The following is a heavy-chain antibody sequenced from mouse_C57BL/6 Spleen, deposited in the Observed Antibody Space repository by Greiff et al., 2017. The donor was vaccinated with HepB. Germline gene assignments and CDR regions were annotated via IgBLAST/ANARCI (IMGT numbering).Heavy chain of an antibody. CDR1: GFNIKDDY. J-gene: IGHJ2*01. CDR3: TTRSFDY. CDR2: IDPENGDT. Sequence: VQLQQSGAELVRPGASVKLSCTASGFNIKDDYMHWVKQRPEQGLEWIGWIDPENGDTEYASKFQGKATITADTSSNAAYLQLSSLTSEDTAVYYCTTRSFDYWGQGTTLTVSS. V-gene: IGHV14-4*01.